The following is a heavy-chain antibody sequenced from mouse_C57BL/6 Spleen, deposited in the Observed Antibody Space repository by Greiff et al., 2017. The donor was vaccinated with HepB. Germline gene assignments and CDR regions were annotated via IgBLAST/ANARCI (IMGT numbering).Heavy chain of an antibody. V-gene: IGHV5-4*01. Sequence: EVQVVESGGGLVKPGGSLKLSCAASGFTFSSYAMSWVRQTPEKRLEWVATISDGGSYTYYPDNVKGRFTISRDNAKNNLYLQMSHLKSEDTAMYYCARDEGDYDAWVAYWGQGTLVTVSA. J-gene: IGHJ3*01. D-gene: IGHD2-4*01. CDR2: ISDGGSYT. CDR1: GFTFSSYA. CDR3: ARDEGDYDAWVAY.